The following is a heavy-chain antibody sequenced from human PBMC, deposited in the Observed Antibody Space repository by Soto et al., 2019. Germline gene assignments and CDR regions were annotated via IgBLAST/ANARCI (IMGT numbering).Heavy chain of an antibody. CDR1: GFTFRNVW. CDR2: IKIKSDGETT. V-gene: IGHV3-15*01. CDR3: TTDRKLWFGEYTFAMDV. J-gene: IGHJ6*02. Sequence: EVQLVESGGGLVKPGGPLTLSCEGSGFTFRNVWMSWVRQAPGKGLEWVGRIKIKSDGETTDYAAHVKGRFTITRDDSKDTFYVRMSSLKREDTAVYYCTTDRKLWFGEYTFAMDVWGQGTTVTVSS. D-gene: IGHD3-10*01.